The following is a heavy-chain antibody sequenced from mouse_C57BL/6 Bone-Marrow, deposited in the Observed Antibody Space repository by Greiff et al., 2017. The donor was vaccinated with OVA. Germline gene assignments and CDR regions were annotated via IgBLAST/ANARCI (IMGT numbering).Heavy chain of an antibody. CDR2: IYPGGGYT. V-gene: IGHV1-63*01. CDR3: ARSPADWYFDV. CDR1: GYTFTNYW. Sequence: QVQLQQSGAELVRPGTSVKMSCKASGYTFTNYWIGWAKQRPGHGLEWIGDIYPGGGYTNYNEKFKGKATLTADKSSSTAYMQFSSLTSEDSAIYYCARSPADWYFDVWGTGTTVTVSS. J-gene: IGHJ1*03.